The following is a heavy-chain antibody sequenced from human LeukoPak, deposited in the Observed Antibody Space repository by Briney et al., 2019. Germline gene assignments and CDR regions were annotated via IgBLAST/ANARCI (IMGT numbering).Heavy chain of an antibody. CDR3: AKDIGNYLYYGMDV. CDR2: TSWNSGSI. Sequence: GRSLRLSCAASGFTFDDYAVHWVRQAPGKGLEWVSGTSWNSGSIGYADSVKGRFTISRDNAKNSLYLQMNSLRAEDTALYYCAKDIGNYLYYGMDVWGQGTTVTVSS. J-gene: IGHJ6*02. D-gene: IGHD1-26*01. CDR1: GFTFDDYA. V-gene: IGHV3-9*01.